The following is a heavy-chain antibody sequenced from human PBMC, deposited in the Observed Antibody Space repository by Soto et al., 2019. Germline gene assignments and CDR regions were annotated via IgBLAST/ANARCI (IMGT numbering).Heavy chain of an antibody. CDR3: AKDRARGYSSGWYAFDI. CDR2: ISGSGGST. CDR1: GFTFSSYA. Sequence: GGSLRLSCAASGFTFSSYAMSWVRQAPGKXLEWVSAISGSGGSTYYADSVKGRFTISRDNSKNTLYLQMNSLRAEDTAVYYCAKDRARGYSSGWYAFDIWGQGTMVTVSS. J-gene: IGHJ3*02. D-gene: IGHD6-19*01. V-gene: IGHV3-23*01.